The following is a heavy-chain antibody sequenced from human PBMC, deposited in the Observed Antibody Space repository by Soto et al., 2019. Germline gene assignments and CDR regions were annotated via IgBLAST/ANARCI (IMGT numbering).Heavy chain of an antibody. D-gene: IGHD3-22*01. Sequence: GGSLRLSCAASGFTFSSYGMHWVRQAPGKGLEWVAVISYDGSNKYYADSVKGRFTISRGNSKNTLYLQMNSLRAEDTAVYYCAKDLTLYDSSGYFHYYYGMDVWGQGTTVTV. CDR3: AKDLTLYDSSGYFHYYYGMDV. CDR1: GFTFSSYG. V-gene: IGHV3-30*18. CDR2: ISYDGSNK. J-gene: IGHJ6*02.